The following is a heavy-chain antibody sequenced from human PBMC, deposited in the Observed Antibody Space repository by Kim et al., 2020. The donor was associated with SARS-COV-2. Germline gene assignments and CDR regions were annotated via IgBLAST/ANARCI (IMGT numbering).Heavy chain of an antibody. D-gene: IGHD7-27*01. CDR1: GGSISSYY. J-gene: IGHJ6*02. Sequence: SETLSLTCTVSGGSISSYYWSWIRQPPGKGLEWIGYIYYSGSTNYNPSLKSRVTISVDTSKNQFSLKLSSVTAADTAVYYCARHLSNWGYYYYGMDVWGQGTTVTVSS. V-gene: IGHV4-59*08. CDR3: ARHLSNWGYYYYGMDV. CDR2: IYYSGST.